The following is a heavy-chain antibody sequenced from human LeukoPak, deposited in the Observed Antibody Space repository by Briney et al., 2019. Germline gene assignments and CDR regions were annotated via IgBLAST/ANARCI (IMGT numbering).Heavy chain of an antibody. V-gene: IGHV3-23*01. D-gene: IGHD6-6*01. CDR1: GFTFSSYA. CDR2: ISNSGGST. J-gene: IGHJ4*02. CDR3: AKSIPGADY. Sequence: GGSLRLSCAASGFTFSSYAMNWVRQAPGKGLEWVSTISNSGGSTYYADSVKGRFTISRDNSKNTLYLQTNSLRAEDTAVYYCAKSIPGADYWGQGTLVTVSS.